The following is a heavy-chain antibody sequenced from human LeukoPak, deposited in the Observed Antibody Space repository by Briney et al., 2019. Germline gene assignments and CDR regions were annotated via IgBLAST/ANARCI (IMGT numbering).Heavy chain of an antibody. J-gene: IGHJ5*02. CDR3: ARGNGDYDILTGYYEGGYNWFDP. Sequence: SQTLSLTCTVSGGSISSGNYYWSWIRQHPGKGLEWIGYIYYSGSTYYNPSLKSRVTISVDTSKNQFSLKLSSVTAADTAVYYCARGNGDYDILTGYYEGGYNWFDPWGQGTLVTVSS. D-gene: IGHD3-9*01. CDR1: GGSISSGNYY. V-gene: IGHV4-31*03. CDR2: IYYSGST.